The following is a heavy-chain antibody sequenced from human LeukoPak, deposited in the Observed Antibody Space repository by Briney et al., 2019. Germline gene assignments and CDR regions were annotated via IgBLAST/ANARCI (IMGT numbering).Heavy chain of an antibody. V-gene: IGHV3-23*01. CDR1: GFTFSRYA. J-gene: IGHJ4*02. Sequence: GGSLRLSCAASGFTFSRYAMRWVRQAPGKGLEWVSAISGSGGSTYYADSVKGRFTISRDNSKNTLYLQMNSLRAEDTAVYYCAKPITAYVALFYFDYWGQGTLVTVSS. CDR3: AKPITAYVALFYFDY. CDR2: ISGSGGST. D-gene: IGHD3-16*01.